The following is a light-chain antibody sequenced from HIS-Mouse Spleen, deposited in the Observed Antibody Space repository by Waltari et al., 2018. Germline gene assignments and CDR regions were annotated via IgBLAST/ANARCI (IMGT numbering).Light chain of an antibody. CDR1: SSNIGSNY. CDR3: AAWDDSLSGPV. V-gene: IGLV1-47*01. CDR2: RTD. J-gene: IGLJ3*02. Sequence: QSVLTQPPSASGTPGQRVTISCSGSSSNIGSNYVYWYQQLPGTAPKLLIYRTDQRPSGVADRFSGCKSGTSDSLAISGLRSEDEADYYCAAWDDSLSGPVFGGGTKLTVL.